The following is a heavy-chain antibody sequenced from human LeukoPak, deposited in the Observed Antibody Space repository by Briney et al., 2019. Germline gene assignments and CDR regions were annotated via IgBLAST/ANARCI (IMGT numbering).Heavy chain of an antibody. CDR3: ARSMATGLIWFDP. V-gene: IGHV3-74*01. J-gene: IGHJ5*02. CDR2: INSDGSST. Sequence: GGSLRLSCAAPGFTFSSYWMHWGRDAPGEGLVWVSRINSDGSSTSYADSVKGRFTISRDNAKNTLYLQMNSLRAEDTAVYYCARSMATGLIWFDPWGQGTLVTVSS. CDR1: GFTFSSYW. D-gene: IGHD5-24*01.